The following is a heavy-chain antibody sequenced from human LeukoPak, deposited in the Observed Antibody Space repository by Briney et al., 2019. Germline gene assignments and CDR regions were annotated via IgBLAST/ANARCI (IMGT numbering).Heavy chain of an antibody. CDR3: ARDKEDYYGSGSYYNGWFDP. J-gene: IGHJ5*02. CDR1: GYTFTSYG. D-gene: IGHD3-10*01. CDR2: INPNSGGT. V-gene: IGHV1-2*02. Sequence: ASVKVSCKASGYTFTSYGISWVRQAPGQGLEWMGWINPNSGGTNYAQKFQGRVTMTRDTSISTAYMELSRLRSDDTAVYYCARDKEDYYGSGSYYNGWFDPWGQGTLVTVSS.